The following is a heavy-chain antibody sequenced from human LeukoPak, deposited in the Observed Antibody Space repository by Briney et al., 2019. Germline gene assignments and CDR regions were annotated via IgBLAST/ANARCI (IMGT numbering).Heavy chain of an antibody. J-gene: IGHJ6*02. CDR1: GGSISSYY. D-gene: IGHD6-19*01. Sequence: SETLSLTCSVAGGSISSYYWSWIRQPPGKGLGWNGYIYYRGSTKYNPSLKSRVTISVDTSNNQFSLKLSSVTAADTAVYYCARNVWLVDYYYGMDVWGQGTTVTVSS. V-gene: IGHV4-59*01. CDR2: IYYRGST. CDR3: ARNVWLVDYYYGMDV.